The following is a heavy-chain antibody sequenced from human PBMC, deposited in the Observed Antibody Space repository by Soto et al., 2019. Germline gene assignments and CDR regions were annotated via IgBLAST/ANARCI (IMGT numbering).Heavy chain of an antibody. V-gene: IGHV3-33*01. D-gene: IGHD3-10*01. J-gene: IGHJ4*02. Sequence: SLRLSCAASGFTFSSYGMHWVRQAPGKGLEWVALMWYDGSNKNYADSVKGRFTISRDNSKNTLYLQMNSLRAEDTAVYYCARDAYLGSGSYAYWGQGXLVTVYS. CDR1: GFTFSSYG. CDR2: MWYDGSNK. CDR3: ARDAYLGSGSYAY.